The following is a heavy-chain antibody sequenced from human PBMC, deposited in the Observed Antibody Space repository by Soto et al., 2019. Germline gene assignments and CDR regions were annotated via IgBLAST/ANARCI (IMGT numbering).Heavy chain of an antibody. Sequence: GGSLRLSCAASGFTFSSYGMHWVRQAPGKGLEWVAVIWYDGSNKYYADSVKGRFTISRDNSKNTLYLQMNSLRAEDTAVYYCARDMVRGVIITEYNWFDPWGQGTLVTVSS. CDR1: GFTFSSYG. V-gene: IGHV3-33*01. J-gene: IGHJ5*02. CDR3: ARDMVRGVIITEYNWFDP. CDR2: IWYDGSNK. D-gene: IGHD3-10*01.